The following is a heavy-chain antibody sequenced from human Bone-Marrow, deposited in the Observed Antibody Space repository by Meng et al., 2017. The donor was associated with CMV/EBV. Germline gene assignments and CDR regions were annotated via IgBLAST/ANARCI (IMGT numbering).Heavy chain of an antibody. CDR3: AREQYYDFWSGYYGWGAFDI. J-gene: IGHJ3*02. CDR2: IKQDGSEK. V-gene: IGHV3-7*01. D-gene: IGHD3-3*01. Sequence: GGSLRLSCAASGFTFSDYYMSWVRQAPGKGLEWVANIKQDGSEKYYVDSVKGRFTISRDNAKNSLYLQMNSLRAEDTAVYYCAREQYYDFWSGYYGWGAFDIWGQGKMV. CDR1: GFTFSDYY.